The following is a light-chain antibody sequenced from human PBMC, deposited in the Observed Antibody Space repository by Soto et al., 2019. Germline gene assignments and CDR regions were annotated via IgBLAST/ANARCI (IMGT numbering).Light chain of an antibody. Sequence: EVVLTQSPATLSLSPGGRATLSCRASQSVSDSLAWYQQKPGQPPRLLIYDASNRATGIPARFSGSGSGTDFTLTINSLEPEDFAVYYCQQRGNWPPITFGQGTRLEIK. V-gene: IGKV3-11*01. CDR2: DAS. CDR3: QQRGNWPPIT. CDR1: QSVSDS. J-gene: IGKJ5*01.